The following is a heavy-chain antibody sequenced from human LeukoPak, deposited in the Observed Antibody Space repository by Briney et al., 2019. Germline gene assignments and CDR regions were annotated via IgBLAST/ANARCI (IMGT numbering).Heavy chain of an antibody. J-gene: IGHJ4*02. Sequence: ASVKVSCKASGYTFTSYGISWVRQAPGQGLEWMGWISAYNGNTNYAQKLQGRVTMTTVTSTSTAYMELRSLRSDDTAVYYCARRVRYYGSGSYYLDYWGQGTLVTVSS. CDR3: ARRVRYYGSGSYYLDY. CDR2: ISAYNGNT. CDR1: GYTFTSYG. D-gene: IGHD3-10*01. V-gene: IGHV1-18*04.